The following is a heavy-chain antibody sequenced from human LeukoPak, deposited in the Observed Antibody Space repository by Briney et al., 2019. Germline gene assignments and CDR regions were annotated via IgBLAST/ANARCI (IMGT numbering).Heavy chain of an antibody. J-gene: IGHJ4*02. CDR1: GFTFDDYA. V-gene: IGHV3-9*01. CDR3: ARDPSLESDYGVYAPN. CDR2: ISWNSGSI. D-gene: IGHD4-17*01. Sequence: PGGSLRLSCAASGFTFDDYAMHWVRQAPGKGLEWVSGISWNSGSIGYADSVKGRFTVSRDNAKKSLYLRMNSLRAEDTAVYYCARDPSLESDYGVYAPNWGQGTLVTVSS.